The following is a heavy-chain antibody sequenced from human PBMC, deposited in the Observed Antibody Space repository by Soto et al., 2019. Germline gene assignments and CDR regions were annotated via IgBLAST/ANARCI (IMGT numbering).Heavy chain of an antibody. J-gene: IGHJ6*02. V-gene: IGHV1-69*13. CDR2: IIPIFGTA. CDR3: AREVPSPGYYYYGMDV. CDR1: GGTFSSYA. Sequence: SVKVSCKASGGTFSSYAISWVRQAPGQGLEWMGGIIPIFGTANYAQKFQGRVTITADESTSTAYMELSSLRSEDTAVYYCAREVPSPGYYYYGMDVWGQGTTVTVS. D-gene: IGHD3-10*01.